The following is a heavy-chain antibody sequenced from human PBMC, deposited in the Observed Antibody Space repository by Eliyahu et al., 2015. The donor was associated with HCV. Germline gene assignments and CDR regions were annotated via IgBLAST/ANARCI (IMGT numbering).Heavy chain of an antibody. CDR3: ARGGVRLGYSSSWTID. Sequence: EVQLVESGGGLVKPGGSLRLSCAASGFTFSSYXMNWVRQAPGKGLEWVSSISSSSSYIYYADSVKGRFTISRDNAKNSLYLQMNSLRAEDTAVYYCARGGVRLGYSSSWTIDWGQGTLVTVSS. CDR2: ISSSSSYI. J-gene: IGHJ4*02. D-gene: IGHD6-13*01. V-gene: IGHV3-21*01. CDR1: GFTFSSYX.